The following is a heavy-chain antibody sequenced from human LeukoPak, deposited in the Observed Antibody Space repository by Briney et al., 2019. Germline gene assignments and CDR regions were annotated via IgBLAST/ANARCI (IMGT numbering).Heavy chain of an antibody. CDR3: ARHRINYDYVWGSYRYFDY. CDR2: INHSGST. V-gene: IGHV4-34*01. CDR1: GGSFSGYY. D-gene: IGHD3-16*02. Sequence: SETLSLTCAVYGGSFSGYYWSWIRQPPGKGLEWIGEINHSGSTNYNPSLKSRVTISVDTSKNQFSLKLSSVTAADTAVYYRARHRINYDYVWGSYRYFDYWGQGTLVTVSS. J-gene: IGHJ4*02.